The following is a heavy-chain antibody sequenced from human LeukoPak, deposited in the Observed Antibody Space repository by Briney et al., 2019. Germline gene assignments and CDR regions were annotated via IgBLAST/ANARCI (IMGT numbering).Heavy chain of an antibody. CDR2: INDSGRI. Sequence: PSETLSLTCAVYGGSFSNYYWSWIRQPPGKGLEWIGEINDSGRINYKASLMSRVTVSVDTSKNQFSLRLTSVTATDTAVYYCARRWNYGRNYYIDVWGNGATVSVS. CDR1: GGSFSNYY. V-gene: IGHV4-34*01. D-gene: IGHD1-7*01. CDR3: ARRWNYGRNYYIDV. J-gene: IGHJ6*03.